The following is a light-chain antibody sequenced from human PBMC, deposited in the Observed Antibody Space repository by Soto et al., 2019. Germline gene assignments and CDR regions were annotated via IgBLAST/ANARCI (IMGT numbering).Light chain of an antibody. J-gene: IGKJ1*01. CDR2: GAS. V-gene: IGKV3-20*01. Sequence: EIMLTQSPGTVSLSPGERSTLSCRASQSVTSSYLAWYQQKPGQAPRLLIYGASSRATGIPDRFTGSGSGTDFTLTISRLEPEDFAVYYCQQYGSSRQTFGQGTKV. CDR3: QQYGSSRQT. CDR1: QSVTSSY.